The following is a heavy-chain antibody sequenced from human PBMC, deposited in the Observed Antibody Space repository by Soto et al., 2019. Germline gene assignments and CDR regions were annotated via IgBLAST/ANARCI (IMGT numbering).Heavy chain of an antibody. CDR2: IVSSGAM. J-gene: IGHJ4*02. CDR3: ARQETTSGSHYLSPFGH. V-gene: IGHV4-39*01. Sequence: SETLSLTCSFSVASVRSSRFYCGWIRQTPWKGLEWIGSIVSSGAMHPNPSLRSRIDISLDSSQNKLSLDLFSVTAADTSVYYCARQETTSGSHYLSPFGHGGQGTRVTVSS. D-gene: IGHD4-4*01. CDR1: VASVRSSRFY.